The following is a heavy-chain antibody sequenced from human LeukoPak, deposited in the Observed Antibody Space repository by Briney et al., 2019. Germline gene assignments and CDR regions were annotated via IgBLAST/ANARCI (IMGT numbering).Heavy chain of an antibody. J-gene: IGHJ6*03. CDR2: IVGGDGGT. V-gene: IGHV3-53*01. CDR1: GFTVSSTY. CDR3: ARGALYYMDV. Sequence: GGSLRLSCAVSGFTVSSTYMSWVRQAPGEGLEWVSGIVGGDGGTYYADSVKGRFIISRDSSKNTLYVQMNSLRAEDTAVYYCARGALYYMDVWGKGTTVTISS.